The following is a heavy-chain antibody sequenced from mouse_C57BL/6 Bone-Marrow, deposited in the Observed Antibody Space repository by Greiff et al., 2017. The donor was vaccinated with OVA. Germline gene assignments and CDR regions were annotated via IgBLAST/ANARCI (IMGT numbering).Heavy chain of an antibody. J-gene: IGHJ3*01. D-gene: IGHD2-1*01. CDR2: ISYDGSN. V-gene: IGHV3-6*01. CDR1: GYSITSGYY. Sequence: EVQLQESGPGLVKPSQSLSLTCSVTGYSITSGYYWNWIRQFPGNKLEWMGYISYDGSNNYNPSLKNRISITRDTSKNQFFLKLNAVTTEDTATYYCARDGNSSWCAYWGQGTLVTVSA. CDR3: ARDGNSSWCAY.